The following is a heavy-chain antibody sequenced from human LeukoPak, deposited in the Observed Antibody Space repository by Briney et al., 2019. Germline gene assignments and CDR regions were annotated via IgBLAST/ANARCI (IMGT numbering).Heavy chain of an antibody. J-gene: IGHJ1*01. D-gene: IGHD6-13*01. Sequence: SETLSLTCTVSGGSISSGGYYWSWIRQHPGKGLEWIGYIYYSGSTYYNPSLKSRVTISVDTSKNQFSLKLSSVTAADTAVYYCARAPSAGGHFQHWGQGTLVTVSS. CDR2: IYYSGST. V-gene: IGHV4-31*03. CDR3: ARAPSAGGHFQH. CDR1: GGSISSGGYY.